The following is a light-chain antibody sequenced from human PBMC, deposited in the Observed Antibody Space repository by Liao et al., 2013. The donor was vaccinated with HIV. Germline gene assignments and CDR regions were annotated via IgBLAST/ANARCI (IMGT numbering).Light chain of an antibody. Sequence: SYELTQPPSVSVAPGKTASITCGGNDIGIKSVHWYQQKPGQAPVPVIHYDTDRPSGIPARFSGSNSGNTATLTISEVEAGDEADYYCQTWDRTTYVFGSGTKVTVL. CDR1: DIGIKS. CDR3: QTWDRTTYV. CDR2: YDT. V-gene: IGLV3-21*01. J-gene: IGLJ1*01.